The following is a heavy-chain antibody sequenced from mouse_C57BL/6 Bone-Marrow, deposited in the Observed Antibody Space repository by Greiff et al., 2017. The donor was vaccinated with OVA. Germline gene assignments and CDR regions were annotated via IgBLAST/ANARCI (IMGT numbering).Heavy chain of an antibody. J-gene: IGHJ3*01. CDR2: IDPENGDT. CDR1: GFNIKDDY. V-gene: IGHV14-4*01. CDR3: TTGGPAWFAY. Sequence: EVQLKESGAELVRPGASVKLSCTASGFNIKDDYMHWVKQRPEQGLEWIGWIDPENGDTEYASKFQGKATITADTSSNTAYLQLSSLTSEDTAVYYCTTGGPAWFAYWGQGTLVTVSA.